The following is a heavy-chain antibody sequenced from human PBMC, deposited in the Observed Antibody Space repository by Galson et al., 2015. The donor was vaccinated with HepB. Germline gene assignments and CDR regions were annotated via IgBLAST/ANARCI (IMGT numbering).Heavy chain of an antibody. Sequence: SLRLSCAASGFTFTSYTMHWVRQAPGKGPEYVSGIRTNGGSTYYADSVKGRFTISRDNSKNTVYLEMTSLRPDDTALYYCVKALRIATTTLDAFEIWGQGTVVTVSS. CDR1: GFTFTSYT. D-gene: IGHD1-1*01. CDR2: IRTNGGST. V-gene: IGHV3-64D*06. CDR3: VKALRIATTTLDAFEI. J-gene: IGHJ3*02.